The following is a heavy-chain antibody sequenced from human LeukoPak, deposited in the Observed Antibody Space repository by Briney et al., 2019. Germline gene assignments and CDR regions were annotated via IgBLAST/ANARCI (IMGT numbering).Heavy chain of an antibody. CDR1: GFTFSSYA. Sequence: GGSLRLSCAASGFTFSSYAMHWVRHAPGKGLEYVSAISSNGGSTYYANSVKGRFTISRDNSKNTLYLQMGSLRAEDMAVYYCARDMGIVVVPAAIDYWGQGTLVTVSS. J-gene: IGHJ4*02. V-gene: IGHV3-64*01. D-gene: IGHD2-2*03. CDR3: ARDMGIVVVPAAIDY. CDR2: ISSNGGST.